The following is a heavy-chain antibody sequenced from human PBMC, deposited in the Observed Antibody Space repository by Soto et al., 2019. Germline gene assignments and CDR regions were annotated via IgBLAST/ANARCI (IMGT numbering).Heavy chain of an antibody. J-gene: IGHJ4*02. Sequence: RASVKVSCKASGGTFSSYAISWVRQAPGQGLEWMGGIIPIFGTANYAQKFQGRVTITADESTSTAYMELSSLRSEDTAVYYCARSPGDYYYFDYWGQGTLVTVSS. CDR2: IIPIFGTA. CDR3: ARSPGDYYYFDY. V-gene: IGHV1-69*13. D-gene: IGHD4-17*01. CDR1: GGTFSSYA.